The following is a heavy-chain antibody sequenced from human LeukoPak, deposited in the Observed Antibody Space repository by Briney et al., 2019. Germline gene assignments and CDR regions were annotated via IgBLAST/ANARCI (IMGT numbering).Heavy chain of an antibody. J-gene: IGHJ4*02. CDR2: IIPILGIA. Sequence: SVKASCKASGGTFSSYAISWVRQAPGQGLEWMGRIIPILGIANYAQKFQGRVTITADKSTSTAYMELSSLRSEGTAVYYCELRWLQSDYWGQGTLVTVSS. CDR3: ELRWLQSDY. V-gene: IGHV1-69*04. D-gene: IGHD5-24*01. CDR1: GGTFSSYA.